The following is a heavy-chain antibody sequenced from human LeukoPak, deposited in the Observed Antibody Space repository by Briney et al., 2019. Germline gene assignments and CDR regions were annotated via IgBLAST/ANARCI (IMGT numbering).Heavy chain of an antibody. Sequence: GGSLRLSCAASGFTFSSYGMHWVRQAPGKGLEWVAVILSDGSKEFYTDSVKGRFTISRDNSKNTLYLQMNSLRAEDTAVYYCARARCSSTSCYTPPYYFDYWGQGTLVTISS. CDR2: ILSDGSKE. V-gene: IGHV3-33*01. CDR3: ARARCSSTSCYTPPYYFDY. CDR1: GFTFSSYG. J-gene: IGHJ4*02. D-gene: IGHD2-2*02.